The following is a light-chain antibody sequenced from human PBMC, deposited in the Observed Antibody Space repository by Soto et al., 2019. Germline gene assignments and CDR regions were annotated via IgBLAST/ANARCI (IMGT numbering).Light chain of an antibody. J-gene: IGLJ2*01. CDR1: NSNIGAGFG. Sequence: QSVLTQPPSVSGAPGQRVTISCTGSNSNIGAGFGVQWYQQFPRTAPRLLIYSNTNRPSGVPDRFSASKSGTSASLAITGLRPEDEADYYCQSFDINVLALIFGVGTKLTVL. CDR2: SNT. CDR3: QSFDINVLALI. V-gene: IGLV1-40*01.